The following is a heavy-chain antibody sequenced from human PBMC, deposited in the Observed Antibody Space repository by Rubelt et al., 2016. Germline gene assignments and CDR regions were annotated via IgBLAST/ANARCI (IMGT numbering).Heavy chain of an antibody. D-gene: IGHD2-8*01. V-gene: IGHV3-23*01. CDR3: AKKRRGMLYPDY. Sequence: AMSWVRQAPGKGLEWVSAISGSGGSTYYADSVKGRFTISRDNSKNTLYLQMNSLRAEDTAVYYCAKKRRGMLYPDYWGQGTLVTVSS. CDR1: A. J-gene: IGHJ4*02. CDR2: ISGSGGST.